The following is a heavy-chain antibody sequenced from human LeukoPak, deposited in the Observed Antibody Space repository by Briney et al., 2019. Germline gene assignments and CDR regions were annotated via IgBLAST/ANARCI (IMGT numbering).Heavy chain of an antibody. CDR2: ISSSGSTI. D-gene: IGHD3-3*01. CDR3: ARVRWSGGNWFDP. J-gene: IGHJ5*02. V-gene: IGHV3-48*03. Sequence: GGSLRLSCAASGFTFSSYEMNWVRQAPGKGLEWVSYISSSGSTIYYADSVKDRFTISRDNAKNSLYLQMNSLRAEDTAVYYCARVRWSGGNWFDPWGQGTLVTVSS. CDR1: GFTFSSYE.